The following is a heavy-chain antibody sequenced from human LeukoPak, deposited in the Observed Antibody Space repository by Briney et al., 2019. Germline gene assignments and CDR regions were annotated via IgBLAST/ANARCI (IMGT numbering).Heavy chain of an antibody. CDR1: GFTFSSYA. V-gene: IGHV3-30-3*01. D-gene: IGHD5-18*01. Sequence: PGGSLTLSCAASGFTFSSYAMRWVRQAPGKGLEWVAVISYDGSNKYYADSVKGRFTISRDNYQNALYLQMNSLRAEDTAVYYCARDSYGLDYWGQGTLVTVSS. CDR2: ISYDGSNK. CDR3: ARDSYGLDY. J-gene: IGHJ4*02.